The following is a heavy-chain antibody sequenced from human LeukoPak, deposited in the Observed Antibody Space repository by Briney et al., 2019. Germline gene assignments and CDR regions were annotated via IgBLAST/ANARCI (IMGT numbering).Heavy chain of an antibody. CDR3: AKDYEEPIALDAFDI. V-gene: IGHV3-23*01. CDR2: ISGSGGST. CDR1: GFTFSSYA. J-gene: IGHJ3*02. D-gene: IGHD3-3*01. Sequence: GGSLRLSCAASGFTFSSYAMSWVRQAPGKGLEWVSAISGSGGSTYYADSVKGRVTISRDNSKNTLYLQMNSLRAEDTAVYYCAKDYEEPIALDAFDIWGQGTMVTVSS.